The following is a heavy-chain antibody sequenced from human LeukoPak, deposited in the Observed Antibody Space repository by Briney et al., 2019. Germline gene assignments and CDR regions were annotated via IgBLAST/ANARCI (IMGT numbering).Heavy chain of an antibody. CDR3: ARELQLERLAFGKEGSAFDY. D-gene: IGHD1-1*01. Sequence: GGSLRLSCAASGFTFDDYGMSWVRQAPGKGLEWVSGINWNGGSTGYADSVKGRFTISRDNAKNSLYLQMNSLRAEDTALYYCARELQLERLAFGKEGSAFDYWGQGTLVTVSS. V-gene: IGHV3-20*04. CDR1: GFTFDDYG. J-gene: IGHJ4*02. CDR2: INWNGGST.